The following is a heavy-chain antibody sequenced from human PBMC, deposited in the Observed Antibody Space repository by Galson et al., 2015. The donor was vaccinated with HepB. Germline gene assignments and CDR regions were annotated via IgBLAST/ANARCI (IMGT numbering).Heavy chain of an antibody. D-gene: IGHD6-6*01. V-gene: IGHV3-30*18. Sequence: SLRLSCAASGFTFSSYGMHWVRQAPGKGLEWVAVISYDGSNKYYADSVKGRFTISRDNSKNTLYLQMNSLRAEDTAVYHCAKDGWSSSYYYGMDVWGQGTTVTVSS. CDR2: ISYDGSNK. CDR3: AKDGWSSSYYYGMDV. J-gene: IGHJ6*02. CDR1: GFTFSSYG.